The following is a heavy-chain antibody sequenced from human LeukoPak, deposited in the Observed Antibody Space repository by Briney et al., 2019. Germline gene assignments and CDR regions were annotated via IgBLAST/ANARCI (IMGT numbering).Heavy chain of an antibody. V-gene: IGHV3-9*03. Sequence: GGSLRLSCAASGFTFDDYAIHWVRQAPGKGLEWVSGISWNGVDVRYADSVEGRFTISRDNAKNSLYLQMASLRAEDMALYYCAKARHYGSGTSPLFDSWGQGTLVTVSS. J-gene: IGHJ4*02. CDR2: ISWNGVDV. CDR1: GFTFDDYA. D-gene: IGHD3-10*01. CDR3: AKARHYGSGTSPLFDS.